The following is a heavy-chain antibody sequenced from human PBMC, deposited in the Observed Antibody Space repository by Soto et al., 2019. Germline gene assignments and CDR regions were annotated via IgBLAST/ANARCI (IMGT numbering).Heavy chain of an antibody. D-gene: IGHD6-6*01. Sequence: QVQLQESGPGLVKPSETLSLTCTVSGGSVSSGSYYWSWIRQPPGKGLEWIGYIYYSGSTNYNPSLKSRVTISVDTTKNPFSLKLSSVTAADTAVYYCARDPSSSSRYYYYYGMDVWGQGTTVTVSS. CDR3: ARDPSSSSRYYYYYGMDV. CDR1: GGSVSSGSYY. V-gene: IGHV4-61*01. J-gene: IGHJ6*02. CDR2: IYYSGST.